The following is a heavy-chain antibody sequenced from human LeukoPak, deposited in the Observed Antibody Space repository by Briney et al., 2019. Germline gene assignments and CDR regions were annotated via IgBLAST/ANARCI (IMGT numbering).Heavy chain of an antibody. J-gene: IGHJ4*02. Sequence: GGSMRLSCAAYGFTFSSYAMHWVRQAPGKGLEWVAVISYDGSNKYYADSVKGRFTISRDNSKNTLYLQMNSLRDEDTAVYYCERYRSFNFDYWGQGTLVTVSS. CDR1: GFTFSSYA. CDR3: ERYRSFNFDY. CDR2: ISYDGSNK. V-gene: IGHV3-30-3*01. D-gene: IGHD1-26*01.